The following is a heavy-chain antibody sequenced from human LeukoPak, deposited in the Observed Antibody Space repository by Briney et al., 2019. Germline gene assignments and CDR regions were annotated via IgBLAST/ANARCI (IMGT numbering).Heavy chain of an antibody. V-gene: IGHV3-74*01. J-gene: IGHJ3*02. CDR2: INSDGSST. D-gene: IGHD3-10*01. CDR3: ARAGKTGAAAFDI. CDR1: GFTFSRYW. Sequence: PGGSLRLSCAASGFTFSRYWMHWVRQAPGKGLVWVSRINSDGSSTNYADSVKGRFTISRDNTKNTLYLQMNSLRAEDTAVYYCARAGKTGAAAFDIWGQGTMVPSLQ.